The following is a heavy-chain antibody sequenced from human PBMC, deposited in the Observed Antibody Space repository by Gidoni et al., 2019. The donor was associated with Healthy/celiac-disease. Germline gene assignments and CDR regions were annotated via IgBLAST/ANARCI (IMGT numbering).Heavy chain of an antibody. J-gene: IGHJ6*02. CDR2: IIPIFGTA. V-gene: IGHV1-69*06. CDR1: GGTFSSYA. CDR3: ARDFSGSSPYYYYYGMDV. D-gene: IGHD1-26*01. Sequence: QVQLVQSGAEVKKPGSSVKVYCKASGGTFSSYAISWVRQAPGQGLEWMGGIIPIFGTANYAQKFQGRVTITADKSTSTAYMELSSLRSEDTAVYYCARDFSGSSPYYYYYGMDVWGQGTTVTVSS.